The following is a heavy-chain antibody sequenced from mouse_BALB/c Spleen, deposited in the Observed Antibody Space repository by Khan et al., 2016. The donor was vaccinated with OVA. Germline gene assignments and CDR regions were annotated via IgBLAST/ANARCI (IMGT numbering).Heavy chain of an antibody. D-gene: IGHD2-10*01. J-gene: IGHJ4*01. CDR3: ARPPYFSYILDH. CDR1: GYTFTNYG. Sequence: QIQLVQSGPELKKPGETVKISCKASGYTFTNYGMNWVKQSPGKALKWMGWINTYTGDPTYADEFKGRFAFSLDTSASTASLQINNLKNEDTATYFCARPPYFSYILDHWGQGTSVTVSS. V-gene: IGHV9-3-1*01. CDR2: INTYTGDP.